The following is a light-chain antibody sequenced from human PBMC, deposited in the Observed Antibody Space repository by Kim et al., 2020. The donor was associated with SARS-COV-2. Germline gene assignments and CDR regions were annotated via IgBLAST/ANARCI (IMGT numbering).Light chain of an antibody. V-gene: IGKV3-15*01. CDR3: QQYSDWPLT. CDR1: QSIRVN. Sequence: GERATLSCRASQSIRVNLAWYQLKPGQAPRPLIYDASTRATGIPARFSGSGSGTEFTLSISSLQSEDFAIYYCQQYSDWPLTFGGGTKVDIK. J-gene: IGKJ4*01. CDR2: DAS.